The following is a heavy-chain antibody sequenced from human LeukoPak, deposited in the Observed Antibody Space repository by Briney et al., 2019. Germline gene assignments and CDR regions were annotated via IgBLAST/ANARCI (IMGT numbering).Heavy chain of an antibody. V-gene: IGHV1-46*01. CDR2: IYPRDGST. CDR3: ARDQEGFDY. J-gene: IGHJ4*02. CDR1: GYTFPSYF. Sequence: ASVKVSCKASGYTFPSYFMHWVRQAPGQGLEWMGVIYPRDGSTSYAQKFQGRVTVTRDTSTSTVHMELSGLRSEDTAVYYCARDQEGFDYWGQGTLVTVSS.